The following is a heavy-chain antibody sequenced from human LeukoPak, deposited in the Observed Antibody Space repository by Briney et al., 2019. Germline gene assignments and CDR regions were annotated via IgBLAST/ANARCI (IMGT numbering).Heavy chain of an antibody. D-gene: IGHD1-20*01. CDR3: AREGITGTRSLDY. CDR2: MNPNSGNT. Sequence: ASVKVSCKASGYTFTSYDINWVRQATGQGLEWMGWMNPNSGNTGYAQKFQGRVTMTRDTSISTAYMELSRLRSDDTAVYYCAREGITGTRSLDYWGQGTLVTVSS. CDR1: GYTFTSYD. V-gene: IGHV1-8*02. J-gene: IGHJ4*02.